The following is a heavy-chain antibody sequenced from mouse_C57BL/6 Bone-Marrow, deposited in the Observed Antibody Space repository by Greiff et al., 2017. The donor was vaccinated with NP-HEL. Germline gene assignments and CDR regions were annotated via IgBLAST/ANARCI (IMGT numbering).Heavy chain of an antibody. CDR1: GYTFTSYW. Sequence: QVQLQQPGTELVKPGASVKLSCKASGYTFTSYWMHWVKQRPGQGLEWIGNINPSNGGPNYNEKFKSKATLTVDKSSSTAYMQLSSLTSEDSAVYYCARSPTIVSYWYFDVWGTGTTVTVSS. CDR2: INPSNGGP. D-gene: IGHD2-12*01. CDR3: ARSPTIVSYWYFDV. V-gene: IGHV1-53*01. J-gene: IGHJ1*03.